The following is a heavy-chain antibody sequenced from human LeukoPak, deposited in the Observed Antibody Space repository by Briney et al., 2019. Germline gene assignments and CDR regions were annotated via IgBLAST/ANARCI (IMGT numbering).Heavy chain of an antibody. CDR3: ARDFGLGEAFDY. CDR1: GFTFSSYA. CDR2: ISHDGSNK. D-gene: IGHD3-3*01. V-gene: IGHV3-30-3*01. J-gene: IGHJ4*02. Sequence: PGGSLRLSCAASGFTFSSYAMHWVRQAPGKGLEWVAVISHDGSNKYYADSVKGRFTISRDNSKNTLYLQMNSLRAEDTAVYYCARDFGLGEAFDYWGQGTLVTVSS.